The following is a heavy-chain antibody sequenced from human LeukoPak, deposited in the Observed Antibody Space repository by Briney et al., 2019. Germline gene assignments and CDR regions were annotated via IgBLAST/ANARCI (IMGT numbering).Heavy chain of an antibody. V-gene: IGHV4-59*08. D-gene: IGHD6-13*01. Sequence: SETLSLTCTVSGGSISSYYWSWIRQPPGKGLEWIGYIYYSGSTNYNPSLKSRVTISVDTSKNQFSLKLSSVTAADTAVYYCAIYSSSSLGWFDPWGQGTLVTVSS. CDR2: IYYSGST. J-gene: IGHJ5*02. CDR3: AIYSSSSLGWFDP. CDR1: GGSISSYY.